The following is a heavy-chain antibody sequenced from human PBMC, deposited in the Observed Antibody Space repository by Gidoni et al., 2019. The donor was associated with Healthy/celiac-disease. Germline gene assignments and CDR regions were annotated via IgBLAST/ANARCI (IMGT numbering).Heavy chain of an antibody. CDR2: SIPIFGTA. CDR3: AREGGYGGNSPFDY. J-gene: IGHJ4*02. Sequence: QVQLVQSGAEVKKPGSSVKVSCKASGGTFSSYAISWVRQAPGQGLEWMGGSIPIFGTANYAQKFQGRVTITADESTSTAYMELSSLRSEDTAVYYCAREGGYGGNSPFDYWGQGTLVTVSS. CDR1: GGTFSSYA. D-gene: IGHD4-17*01. V-gene: IGHV1-69*01.